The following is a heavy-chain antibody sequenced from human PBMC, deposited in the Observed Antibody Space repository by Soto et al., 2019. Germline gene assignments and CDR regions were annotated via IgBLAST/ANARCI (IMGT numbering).Heavy chain of an antibody. CDR2: TSSTGGGT. D-gene: IGHD2-15*01. Sequence: GGSLRLSCAASGFTFNNYAMSWVRQAPGKGLEWVSGTSSTGGGTYYADPVKGRFTISRDNSKNTLFLQMNNLRAGDTALYYCAKGHDIVVVPTVDYWGQGTLVTVSS. V-gene: IGHV3-23*01. CDR3: AKGHDIVVVPTVDY. J-gene: IGHJ4*02. CDR1: GFTFNNYA.